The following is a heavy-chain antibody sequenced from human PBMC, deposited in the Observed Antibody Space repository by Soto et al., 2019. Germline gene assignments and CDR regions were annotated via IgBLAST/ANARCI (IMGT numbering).Heavy chain of an antibody. V-gene: IGHV4-34*01. CDR3: ARATPYHGTTFDY. CDR1: GGSFRRYY. D-gene: IGHD1-1*01. Sequence: QVQLQQWGAGLFKPSETLSLTCAVYGGSFRRYYFSWIRQPPGKRLEWIGEITHSGRTNYNPSLKSLVTLSVDTSKNQFSLKRRSVTAADTAVYYCARATPYHGTTFDYWGQGTLVTVSS. J-gene: IGHJ4*02. CDR2: ITHSGRT.